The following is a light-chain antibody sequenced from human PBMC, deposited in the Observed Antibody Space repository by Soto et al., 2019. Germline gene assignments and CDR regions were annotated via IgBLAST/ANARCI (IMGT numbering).Light chain of an antibody. CDR1: QTISSW. V-gene: IGKV1-5*03. Sequence: DIQMTQSPSTLSGSVVDRVTITCLASQTISSWLAWYQQKPGKAPKLLIYKASTLKSGVPSRFSGSGSGTEFTLTISSLQPDDFATYYCQQYVTAFRSFGQGTKVDIK. J-gene: IGKJ1*01. CDR2: KAS. CDR3: QQYVTAFRS.